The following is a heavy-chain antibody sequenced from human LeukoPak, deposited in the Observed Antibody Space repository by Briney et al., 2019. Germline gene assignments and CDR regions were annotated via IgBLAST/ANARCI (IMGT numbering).Heavy chain of an antibody. J-gene: IGHJ6*03. CDR3: AREISGDIVVVPAAKLTQKYSYYYMDV. CDR2: ISISSNSI. CDR1: GFTFSSYS. Sequence: PGGSLRLSCAASGFTFSSYSMNWVRQAPGKGLEWVSYISISSNSIYYADSVKGRFTISRDNDKNSLYLQMNGLRAEDTAVYYCAREISGDIVVVPAAKLTQKYSYYYMDVWGKGTTVTVSS. D-gene: IGHD2-2*01. V-gene: IGHV3-48*01.